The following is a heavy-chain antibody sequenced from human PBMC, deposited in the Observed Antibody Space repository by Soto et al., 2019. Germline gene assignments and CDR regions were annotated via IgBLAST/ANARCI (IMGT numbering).Heavy chain of an antibody. CDR3: ARGYYDSSGYYAAFFDY. CDR1: GGTYSINA. V-gene: IGHV1-69*13. CDR2: IIPIFGTA. Sequence: SVKVSCTASGGTYSINAISWVRQAPGQGLEWMGGIIPIFGTANYAQKFQGRVTITADESTSTAYMELSSLRSEDTAVYYCARGYYDSSGYYAAFFDYWGQGTLVTVSS. D-gene: IGHD3-22*01. J-gene: IGHJ4*02.